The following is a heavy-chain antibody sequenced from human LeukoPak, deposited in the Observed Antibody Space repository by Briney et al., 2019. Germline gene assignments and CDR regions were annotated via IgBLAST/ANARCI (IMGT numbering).Heavy chain of an antibody. J-gene: IGHJ4*02. CDR1: GGSISSHY. V-gene: IGHV4-59*11. D-gene: IGHD6-19*01. CDR3: ARAGSSGWYEFDY. CDR2: IYYSGST. Sequence: SETLSLTCTVSGGSISSHYWSWIRQPPGKGLEWIGYIYYSGSTNYNPSLKSRVTISVDTSKNQFSLELSSVTAADTAVYYCARAGSSGWYEFDYWGQGTLVTVSS.